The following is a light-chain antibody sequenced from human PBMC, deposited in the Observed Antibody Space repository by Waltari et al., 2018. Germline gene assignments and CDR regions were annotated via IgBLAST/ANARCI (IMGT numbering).Light chain of an antibody. CDR3: QQRRNWPLT. Sequence: DIVLTQSPAILSLSPGERASLSCRASQSVTNDLAWHQQKPGQAPRLLIYDTSNRATGIPARFSGSGFATDFTLTISSLEPDDFAVYYCQQRRNWPLTFGGGTKVEIK. V-gene: IGKV3-11*01. J-gene: IGKJ4*01. CDR1: QSVTND. CDR2: DTS.